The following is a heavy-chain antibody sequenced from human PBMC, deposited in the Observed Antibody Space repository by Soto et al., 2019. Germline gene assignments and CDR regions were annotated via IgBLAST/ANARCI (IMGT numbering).Heavy chain of an antibody. J-gene: IGHJ4*01. CDR3: AKHGRQQRAAPDY. CDR2: ISGSGGST. D-gene: IGHD6-25*01. CDR1: GFTFSSYA. Sequence: PGGTLILSCGASGFTFSSYAMSWVRQAPGKGLEWVSAISGSGGSTYYADSVKGRFTISRDNSKNTLYLQMNSLRAEDTAVYYCAKHGRQQRAAPDYWGHGTLVTV. V-gene: IGHV3-23*01.